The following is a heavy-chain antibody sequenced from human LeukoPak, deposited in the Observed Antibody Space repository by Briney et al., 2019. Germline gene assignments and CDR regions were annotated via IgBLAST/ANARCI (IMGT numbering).Heavy chain of an antibody. V-gene: IGHV4-30-4*01. D-gene: IGHD4-17*01. CDR2: IHYSGIT. Sequence: SQTLCLTCTVSGGSISTNDYFWCWIRQSPEKGLEWIGYIHYSGITKSNPSLESRLTLSVDTSKNQLSLRLSSVTAADTAVYYCARAPLTTATSDYFDLWGLGTLVAVSS. CDR1: GGSISTNDYF. CDR3: ARAPLTTATSDYFDL. J-gene: IGHJ4*02.